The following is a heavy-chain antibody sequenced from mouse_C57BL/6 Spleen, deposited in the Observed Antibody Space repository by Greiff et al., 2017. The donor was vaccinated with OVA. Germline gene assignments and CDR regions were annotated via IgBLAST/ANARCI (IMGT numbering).Heavy chain of an antibody. CDR1: GFSLTSYG. Sequence: VKLMESGPGLVQPSQRLSITCTVSGFSLTSYGVHWVRQSPGKGLEWLGVIWSGGSTDYNAAFISRLSISKDSSKSQVFFKMNSLHADDTAIYYCARNSKGMDYWGQGTSVTVAS. CDR3: ARNSKGMDY. CDR2: IWSGGST. V-gene: IGHV2-2*01. D-gene: IGHD2-5*01. J-gene: IGHJ4*01.